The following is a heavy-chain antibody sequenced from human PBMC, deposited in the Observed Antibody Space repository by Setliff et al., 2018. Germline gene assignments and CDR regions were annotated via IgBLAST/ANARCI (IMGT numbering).Heavy chain of an antibody. CDR3: VRSMPDTANFDY. J-gene: IGHJ4*02. CDR2: ISTSGST. D-gene: IGHD5-18*01. Sequence: PSETLSLTCTVSGGSISGYYWSWIRQPAGKGLEWIGRISTSGSTNYNPSLKSRLTMSVDTSKNQFSLKATSVTAADTAVYYCVRSMPDTANFDYWGQGTLVTVSS. CDR1: GGSISGYY. V-gene: IGHV4-4*07.